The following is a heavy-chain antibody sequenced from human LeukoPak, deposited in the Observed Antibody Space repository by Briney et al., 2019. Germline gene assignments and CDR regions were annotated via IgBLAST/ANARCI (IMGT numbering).Heavy chain of an antibody. D-gene: IGHD2-2*01. CDR2: FGSGGGT. V-gene: IGHV3-23*01. J-gene: IGHJ4*02. CDR3: AKVVAPSTTRNLDY. CDR1: GFTFSTYA. Sequence: PGGSLRLSCAASGFTFSTYAMTWVRQAPGKGLEWVSTFGSGGGTYCADSVKGRFTISRDNSKNTLYLQLNNLGAEDTALYYCAKVVAPSTTRNLDYWGQGTLVIVSS.